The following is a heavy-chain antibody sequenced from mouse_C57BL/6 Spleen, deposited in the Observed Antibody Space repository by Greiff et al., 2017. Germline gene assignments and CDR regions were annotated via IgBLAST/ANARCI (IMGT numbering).Heavy chain of an antibody. V-gene: IGHV5-9*01. CDR2: ISGGGGNT. CDR3: ARPYYGSSYPWYFDV. Sequence: EVMLVESGGGLVKPGGSLKLSCAASGFTFSSYTMSWVRQTPEKRLEWVATISGGGGNTYYPDSVKGRFTISRDNAKNPLYLQMSSLRSEDTALYYCARPYYGSSYPWYFDVWGTGTTVTVSS. J-gene: IGHJ1*03. CDR1: GFTFSSYT. D-gene: IGHD1-1*01.